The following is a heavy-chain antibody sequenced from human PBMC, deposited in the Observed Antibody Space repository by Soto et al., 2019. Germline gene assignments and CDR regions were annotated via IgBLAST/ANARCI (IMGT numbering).Heavy chain of an antibody. CDR1: GYTFTSYA. CDR3: ARDKVYCSSTSRSLPGGMDV. Sequence: ASVKVSCKASGYTFTSYAMHWVRQAPGQRLEWMGWINAGNGNTKYSQKFQGRVTITRDTSASTAYMELSSLRSEDTAVYYCARDKVYCSSTSRSLPGGMDVWGKGTTVTVSS. J-gene: IGHJ6*04. D-gene: IGHD2-2*01. CDR2: INAGNGNT. V-gene: IGHV1-3*01.